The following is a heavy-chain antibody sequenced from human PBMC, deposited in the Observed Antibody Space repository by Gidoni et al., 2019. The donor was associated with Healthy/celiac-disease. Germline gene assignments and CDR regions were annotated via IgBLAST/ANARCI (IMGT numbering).Heavy chain of an antibody. CDR3: TRHIAVAGKSSWFDP. CDR1: GFTSRGSA. V-gene: IGHV3-73*01. D-gene: IGHD6-19*01. CDR2: IRGKANSDAT. Sequence: VQLVETGGGSVQSGGRLKLSCAPSGFTSRGSAMHWVRQASGKGLEWVGRIRGKANSDATAYAASVKGRFTISRDDSKNTAYLQMNSLKTEDTAVYYCTRHIAVAGKSSWFDPWGQGTLVTVSS. J-gene: IGHJ5*02.